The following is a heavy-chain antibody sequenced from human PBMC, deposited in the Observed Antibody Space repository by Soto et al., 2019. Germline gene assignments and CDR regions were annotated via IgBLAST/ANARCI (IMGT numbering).Heavy chain of an antibody. CDR2: VSGSGGTT. D-gene: IGHD3-22*01. J-gene: IGHJ4*02. CDR3: AKWYYYDSRPRKYFDY. CDR1: GFTFSSYA. V-gene: IGHV3-23*01. Sequence: EVQLLESGVGLVQPGGSVRLSCAASGFTFSSYAMSWVRQAPGKGLEWVSAVSGSGGTTYYADSVKVLFTISRDNSKNTVYLQMNSLRVEDTAVYYCAKWYYYDSRPRKYFDYWGQGTLVIVSS.